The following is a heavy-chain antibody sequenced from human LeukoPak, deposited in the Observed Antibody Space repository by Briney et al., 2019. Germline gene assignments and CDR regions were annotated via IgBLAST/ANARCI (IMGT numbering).Heavy chain of an antibody. D-gene: IGHD6-13*01. CDR2: IYYSGST. Sequence: SETLSLTCTVSGGSISSYYWSWIRQPPGKGLEWIGYIYYSGSTNYNPSLKSRVTISVDTSKNQFSLKLSSVTAADTAVYYCAREHSGYSSSWRLFDPWGQGTLVTVSS. V-gene: IGHV4-59*01. J-gene: IGHJ5*02. CDR1: GGSISSYY. CDR3: AREHSGYSSSWRLFDP.